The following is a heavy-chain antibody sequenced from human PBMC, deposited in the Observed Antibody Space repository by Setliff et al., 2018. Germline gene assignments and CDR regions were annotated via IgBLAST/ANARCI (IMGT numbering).Heavy chain of an antibody. D-gene: IGHD2-15*01. CDR3: ARKKTVYWYYGMDV. V-gene: IGHV4-34*01. CDR2: IKHSGSN. J-gene: IGHJ6*02. CDR1: GWSFGGYY. Sequence: PETLSLTGAVYGWSFGGYYWSWIRPPPGKGLEWMGEIKHSGSNNYNPSLKSRVTISVDTSKNQFSLKLSSVTAADTAVYYCARKKTVYWYYGMDVWGQGTTVTVSS.